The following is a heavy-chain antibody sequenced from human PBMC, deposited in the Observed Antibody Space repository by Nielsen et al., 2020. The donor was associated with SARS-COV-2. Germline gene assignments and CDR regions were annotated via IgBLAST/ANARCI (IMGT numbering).Heavy chain of an antibody. D-gene: IGHD2-2*01. V-gene: IGHV3-7*03. CDR3: ARGPPDIVVVPAAPSPYYYYYGMDV. J-gene: IGHJ6*02. CDR2: IKQDGSEK. Sequence: WIRQPPGKGLEWVANIKQDGSEKYCVDSVKGRFTISRDNAKNSLYLQMNSLRAEDTALYHCARGPPDIVVVPAAPSPYYYYYGMDVWGQGTTVTVSS.